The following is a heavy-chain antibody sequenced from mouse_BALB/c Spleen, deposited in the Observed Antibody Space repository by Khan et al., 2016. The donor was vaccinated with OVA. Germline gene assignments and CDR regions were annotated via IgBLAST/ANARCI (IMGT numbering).Heavy chain of an antibody. D-gene: IGHD3-2*02. CDR1: GYTFTNYW. Sequence: LEESGAELVRPGASVKLSCKTSGYTFTNYWIHWIKQRSGQGLEWIARIYPGTDNTYYDEKLKDKATLTADKSSSTAYMQLSSLKSDDSAVYFFAREEALCYFDYWGQGTTLTVSS. V-gene: IGHV1-76*01. CDR3: AREEALCYFDY. J-gene: IGHJ2*01. CDR2: IYPGTDNT.